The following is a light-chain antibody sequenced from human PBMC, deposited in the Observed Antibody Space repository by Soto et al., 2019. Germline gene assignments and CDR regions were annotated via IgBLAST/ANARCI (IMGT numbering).Light chain of an antibody. V-gene: IGLV2-23*02. J-gene: IGLJ1*01. Sequence: QSALTQPASVSGSPGQSITFSCTGTSSDVGSYNLVSWYQQHPGKAPKLMIYEVTKRPSGVSNRCSGSKSGNTASLTNYGRQAEDEADDNCCSYAGSSHYVFGTGTKVTVL. CDR1: SSDVGSYNL. CDR3: CSYAGSSHYV. CDR2: EVT.